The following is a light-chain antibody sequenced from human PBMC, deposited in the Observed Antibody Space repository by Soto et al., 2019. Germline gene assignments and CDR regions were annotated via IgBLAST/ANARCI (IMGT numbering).Light chain of an antibody. CDR3: IQALQTPSYP. J-gene: IGKJ2*01. CDR1: QSLLHSNGYNY. Sequence: DIVMTQSPLSLPVTPGEPASISCRSSQSLLHSNGYNYLDWYLQKAGQSPQLLIYLGSNRASGVPDRFSGSVSGTDFTLKISRVVADDVGVYYCIQALQTPSYPFGQGTKLEIK. CDR2: LGS. V-gene: IGKV2-28*01.